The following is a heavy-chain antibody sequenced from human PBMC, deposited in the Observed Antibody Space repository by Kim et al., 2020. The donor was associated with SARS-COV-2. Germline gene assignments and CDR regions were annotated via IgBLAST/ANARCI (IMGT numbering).Heavy chain of an antibody. CDR3: AKDIPQFEYSSSSGAFDI. CDR2: ISWNSGSI. V-gene: IGHV3-9*01. CDR1: GFTFGDYA. D-gene: IGHD6-6*01. Sequence: GGSLRLSCAASGFTFGDYAMHWVRQAPGKGLEWVSGISWNSGSIGYADSVKGRFTISRDNAKNSLYLQMNSLRAEDTALYYCAKDIPQFEYSSSSGAFDIWGQGTMVTVSS. J-gene: IGHJ3*02.